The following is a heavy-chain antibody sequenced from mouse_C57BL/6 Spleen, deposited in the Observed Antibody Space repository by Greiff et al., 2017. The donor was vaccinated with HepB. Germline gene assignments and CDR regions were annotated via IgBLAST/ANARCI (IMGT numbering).Heavy chain of an antibody. Sequence: DVQLVESGGDLVKPGGSLKLSCAASGFTFSSYGMSWVRQTPDKRLEWVATISSGGSYTYYPGSVKGRFTISRDNAKNTLYLQMSSLKSEDTAMYYCASHGLGLAYWGQGTLVTVSA. CDR2: ISSGGSYT. D-gene: IGHD4-1*01. J-gene: IGHJ3*01. CDR1: GFTFSSYG. CDR3: ASHGLGLAY. V-gene: IGHV5-6*01.